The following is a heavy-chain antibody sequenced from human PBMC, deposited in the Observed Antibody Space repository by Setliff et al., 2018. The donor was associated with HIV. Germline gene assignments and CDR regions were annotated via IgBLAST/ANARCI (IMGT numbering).Heavy chain of an antibody. Sequence: PSETLSLTCTVSGHSITRGYYWGWIRQPPEKGLEWIGSTYHSGTTYYNPSLKSRVTISADTSNNQVSLKLSSVTAADTAVYYCARSGLYRGYSSRRYWGQGTLVTVSS. V-gene: IGHV4-38-2*02. J-gene: IGHJ4*02. CDR2: TYHSGTT. CDR1: GHSITRGYY. CDR3: ARSGLYRGYSSRRY. D-gene: IGHD6-13*01.